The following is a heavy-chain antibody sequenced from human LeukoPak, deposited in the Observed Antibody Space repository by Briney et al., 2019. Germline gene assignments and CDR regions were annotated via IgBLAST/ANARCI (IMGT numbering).Heavy chain of an antibody. V-gene: IGHV4-61*02. CDR3: ARVRRDGYNGGAFDI. CDR2: IYTSGST. CDR1: GGSISSGSYY. J-gene: IGHJ3*02. D-gene: IGHD5-24*01. Sequence: PSETLSLTCTVSGGSISSGSYYWSWIRQPAGKGLEWIGRIYTSGSTNYNPSLKSRVTISVDTSKNQFSLKLSSVTAADTAVYYCARVRRDGYNGGAFDIWGQGTMVTVSS.